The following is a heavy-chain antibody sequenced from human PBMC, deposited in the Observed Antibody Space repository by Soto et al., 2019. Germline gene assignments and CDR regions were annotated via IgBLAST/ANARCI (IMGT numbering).Heavy chain of an antibody. J-gene: IGHJ5*02. CDR2: ISYDGGNK. CDR1: GFSFSGYG. CDR3: AKTLLRYSGSEDDT. Sequence: QVQLVESGGGVVQPGRSLRLSCAASGFSFSGYGMHWVRQAPDKGLEWVAIISYDGGNKYYAESVKGRFTISRDNSKNTVYLEMNSLRSEDTAVYYCAKTLLRYSGSEDDTWGQGILGTVSS. D-gene: IGHD1-26*01. V-gene: IGHV3-30*18.